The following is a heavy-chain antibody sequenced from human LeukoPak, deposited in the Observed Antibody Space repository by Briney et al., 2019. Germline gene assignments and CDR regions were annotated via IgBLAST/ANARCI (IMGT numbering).Heavy chain of an antibody. CDR1: GFTFSSYE. D-gene: IGHD2-2*01. J-gene: IGHJ4*02. V-gene: IGHV3-48*03. CDR2: ISSSGSTI. Sequence: GGSLRLSCAASGFTFSSYEMNWVRQAPGKGLEWVSYISSSGSTIYYADSVKGRFTISRDNAKNSLYLQMNSLSAEDTAVYYCAKDLGGSDIVVVPAADYWGQGTLVTVSS. CDR3: AKDLGGSDIVVVPAADY.